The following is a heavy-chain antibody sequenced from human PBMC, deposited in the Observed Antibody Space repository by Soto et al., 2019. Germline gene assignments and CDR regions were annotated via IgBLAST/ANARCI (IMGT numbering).Heavy chain of an antibody. CDR2: ISFDGSNE. V-gene: IGHV3-30*18. Sequence: QVQLVESGGGVVQPGRSLRLSCAVTGVTFSDYAMHWVRQAPGKGLEWVAVISFDGSNEYYADSVKGRFTISRDNIKNTLHLQMNSRRVEDTAVYYCAKALRGGCDYWGQGTLVTVSS. D-gene: IGHD3-10*01. J-gene: IGHJ4*02. CDR1: GVTFSDYA. CDR3: AKALRGGCDY.